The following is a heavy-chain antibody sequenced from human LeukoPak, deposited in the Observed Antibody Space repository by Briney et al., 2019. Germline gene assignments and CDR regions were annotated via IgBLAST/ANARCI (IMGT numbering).Heavy chain of an antibody. Sequence: GASVKFSCKTSGFTFTGYYVHWVRQAPGQGLEWMGWINLNNGGATYAQNFQGRVTMTRDTSISTAYMELSRLRSDDTAVYFCAKDAVTVATPYFDFWGQGTLVTVSS. V-gene: IGHV1-2*02. J-gene: IGHJ4*02. D-gene: IGHD4-11*01. CDR1: GFTFTGYY. CDR2: INLNNGGA. CDR3: AKDAVTVATPYFDF.